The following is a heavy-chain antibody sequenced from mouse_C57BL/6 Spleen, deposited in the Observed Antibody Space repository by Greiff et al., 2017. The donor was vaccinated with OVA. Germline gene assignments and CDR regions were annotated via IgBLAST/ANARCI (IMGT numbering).Heavy chain of an antibody. D-gene: IGHD3-1*01. CDR3: ARRRGDYYYAMDY. CDR2: ISSGSSTI. J-gene: IGHJ4*01. V-gene: IGHV5-17*01. Sequence: DVKLVESGGGLVKPGGSLKLSCAASGFTFSDYGMHWVRQAPEKGLEWVAYISSGSSTIYYADTVKGRFTISRDNAKNTLFLQMTSLRSEDTAMYYCARRRGDYYYAMDYWGQGTSVTVSS. CDR1: GFTFSDYG.